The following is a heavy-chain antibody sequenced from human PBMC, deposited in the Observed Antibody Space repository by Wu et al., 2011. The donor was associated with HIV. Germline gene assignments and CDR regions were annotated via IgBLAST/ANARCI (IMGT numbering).Heavy chain of an antibody. V-gene: IGHV1-69*14. CDR3: ARDLGGGEDY. CDR2: IIPAFGTP. D-gene: IGHD2-21*01. J-gene: IGHJ4*02. CDR1: GYTFNSFA. Sequence: QVQLVQSGAEVKKPGASVKVACKASGYTFNSFAISWVRQAPGEGLEWMGGIIPAFGTPNYAPRFQGRVTITADKSTSTAYMELSSLRSEDTAVYYCARDLGGGEDYWGQGTLVTVSS.